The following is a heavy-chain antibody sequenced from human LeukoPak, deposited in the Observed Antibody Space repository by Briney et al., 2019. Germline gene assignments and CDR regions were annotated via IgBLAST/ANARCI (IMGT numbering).Heavy chain of an antibody. CDR3: ARGWRYYYDSGSYYLDY. CDR2: INHSGST. D-gene: IGHD3-10*01. CDR1: GGSFSGYY. V-gene: IGHV4-34*01. Sequence: SETLSLTCAVYGGSFSGYYWSWMRQPPGKGLEWIGEINHSGSTNCNPSLKSRVTISVDTSKNQFSLKLSSVTAADTAVYYCARGWRYYYDSGSYYLDYWGQGTLVTVSS. J-gene: IGHJ4*02.